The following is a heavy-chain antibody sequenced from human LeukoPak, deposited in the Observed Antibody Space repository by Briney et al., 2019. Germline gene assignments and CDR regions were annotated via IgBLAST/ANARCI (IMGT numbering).Heavy chain of an antibody. CDR1: GGSISSGDYY. CDR3: AREGNGSGGGYFDY. J-gene: IGHJ4*02. Sequence: SQTLSLTCTVSGGSISSGDYYWSWIRQPPGKGLEWIGYIYYSGSTYYNPSLKSRVTISVDTSKNQFSLKLSSVTVADTAVYYCAREGNGSGGGYFDYWGQGTLVTVSS. CDR2: IYYSGST. D-gene: IGHD3-10*01. V-gene: IGHV4-30-4*01.